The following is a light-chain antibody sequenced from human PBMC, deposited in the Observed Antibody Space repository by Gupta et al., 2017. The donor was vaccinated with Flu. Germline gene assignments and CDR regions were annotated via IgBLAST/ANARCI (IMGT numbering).Light chain of an antibody. J-gene: IGKJ4*01. Sequence: PSSLSASVGDSVTITCRASERISTYLNWYHQKPGKAPNLLINTTSSVQSRGPSRIIGGSSGTKFTITISRLQPEDYATYYCRHRDNFPITFGGGTKVEIK. CDR1: ERISTY. CDR3: RHRDNFPIT. CDR2: TTS. V-gene: IGKV1-39*01.